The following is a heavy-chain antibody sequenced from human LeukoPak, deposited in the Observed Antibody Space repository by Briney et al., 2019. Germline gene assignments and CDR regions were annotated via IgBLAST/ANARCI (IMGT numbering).Heavy chain of an antibody. D-gene: IGHD2-15*01. V-gene: IGHV4-61*01. CDR3: ARDEGYCSGGSCYSEAFDI. Sequence: PSETLSLTCTVSGGSVSSRSYYWSWIRQPPGKGLEWIGYIYYSGSTNYNPSLKSRVTISVDTSKNQFSLKLSSVTAADTAVYYCARDEGYCSGGSCYSEAFDIWGQGAMVTVSS. CDR1: GGSVSSRSYY. J-gene: IGHJ3*02. CDR2: IYYSGST.